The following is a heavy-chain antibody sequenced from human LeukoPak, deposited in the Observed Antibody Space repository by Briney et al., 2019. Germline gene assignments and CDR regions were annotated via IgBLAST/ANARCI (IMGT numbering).Heavy chain of an antibody. CDR2: ISSSSSYI. D-gene: IGHD3-10*01. V-gene: IGHV3-21*01. CDR3: ARYYGSGSPYREYYFDY. J-gene: IGHJ4*02. Sequence: GGSLRLSCAASGFTFSSYSMNWVRQAPGKGLEWVSSISSSSSYIYYADSVKGRFTISRDNAKNSLYLQMNSLRAEDTAVYYCARYYGSGSPYREYYFDYWGQGTLLTVSS. CDR1: GFTFSSYS.